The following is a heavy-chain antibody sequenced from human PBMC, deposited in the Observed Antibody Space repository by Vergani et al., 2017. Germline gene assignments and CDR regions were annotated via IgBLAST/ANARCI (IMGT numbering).Heavy chain of an antibody. CDR3: ARVGRSAVAGTFGAFDM. D-gene: IGHD6-19*01. CDR1: GFIFSSYA. CDR2: ISASNGNT. V-gene: IGHV3-23*01. J-gene: IGHJ3*02. Sequence: EVQLLESGGALVQPAKSLRLSCAASGFIFSSYAMTWVRQAPGKGLEWVSSISASNGNTYYADSVKGRVTISRDKSKNTLYLQMNSLRAEDTAVYYCARVGRSAVAGTFGAFDMWGQGTMVTVSS.